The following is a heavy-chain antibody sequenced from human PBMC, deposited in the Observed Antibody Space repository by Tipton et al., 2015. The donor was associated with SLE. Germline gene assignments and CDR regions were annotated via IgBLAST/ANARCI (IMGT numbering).Heavy chain of an antibody. V-gene: IGHV4-61*09. Sequence: TLSLTCTVSGASISSGNYFYTWIRQPAGKGLEWIGHIYTSGSTNYNPSLKSRVTISVDTPNNQFSLKLTSVTAADAAVYYCARESIWGQGTMVTVSS. CDR2: IYTSGST. J-gene: IGHJ3*02. CDR1: GASISSGNYF. CDR3: ARESI.